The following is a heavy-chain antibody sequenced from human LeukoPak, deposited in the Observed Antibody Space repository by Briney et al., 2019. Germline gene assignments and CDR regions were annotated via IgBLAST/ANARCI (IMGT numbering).Heavy chain of an antibody. CDR2: ISSSSSYI. CDR3: ARPIAAAGRGFAFDI. D-gene: IGHD6-13*01. V-gene: IGHV3-21*01. Sequence: PGGSLRLSCAASGFTFSSYSMNWVRQAPGKGLEWVSSISSSSSYIYYADSVKGRFTISRDNAKNSLYLQMNSLRAEDTAVYYCARPIAAAGRGFAFDIWGQGTMVTVSS. J-gene: IGHJ3*02. CDR1: GFTFSSYS.